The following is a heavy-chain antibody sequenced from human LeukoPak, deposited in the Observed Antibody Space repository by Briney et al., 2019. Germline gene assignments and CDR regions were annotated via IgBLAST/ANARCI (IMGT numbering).Heavy chain of an antibody. D-gene: IGHD1-1*01. CDR2: TYYRSKWYN. J-gene: IGHJ4*02. Sequence: SQTLSLTCAVSGDSVSSDSASWNWIRQSPSRGLEWLGRTYYRSKWYNDYAVSVKSRLTINPDTSKNQFSLQLNSVTPDDTAVYFCARQLDRFDYWGQGTLVTVSS. V-gene: IGHV6-1*01. CDR3: ARQLDRFDY. CDR1: GDSVSSDSAS.